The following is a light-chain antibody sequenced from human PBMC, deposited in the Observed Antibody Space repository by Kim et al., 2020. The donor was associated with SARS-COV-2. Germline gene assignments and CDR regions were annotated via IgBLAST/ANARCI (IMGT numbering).Light chain of an antibody. V-gene: IGKV3-20*01. CDR2: GAS. Sequence: DIVLTQSPGTLSLSPGERVTLSCRASQSVSSTYLAWYQHIPGQAPRLLIFGASSRPTGIPDRFSGSGSGTDFTLTISRLEPEDFAVYYCQQYGSSSWTFGQGTKVE. J-gene: IGKJ1*01. CDR3: QQYGSSSWT. CDR1: QSVSSTY.